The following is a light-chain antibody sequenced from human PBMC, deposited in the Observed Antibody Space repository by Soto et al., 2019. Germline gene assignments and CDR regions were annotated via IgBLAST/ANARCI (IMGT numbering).Light chain of an antibody. CDR2: GAS. CDR1: QSVNNN. CDR3: QQYNNWRLT. V-gene: IGKV3-15*01. Sequence: EIVMTQSPATLSVSPGERATLSCRASQSVNNNLAWYQQKPGQAPRLLIYGASARATGIPARFSGRGSGTEFTLTISSLQSEDFAVYYCQQYNNWRLTFGGGTKVEIK. J-gene: IGKJ4*02.